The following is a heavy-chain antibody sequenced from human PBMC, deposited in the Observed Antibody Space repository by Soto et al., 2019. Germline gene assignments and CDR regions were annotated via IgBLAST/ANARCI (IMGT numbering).Heavy chain of an antibody. Sequence: GGSLRLSCVASGFTFTNYWMNWVRQAPGKGLEWVANIKPDGSEIYYVGSLKGRFTISRDNAKNSLYLQMNSLRAEDTALYYCAKDIDLRVVPAETSFGYWGQGTLVTVSS. V-gene: IGHV3-7*03. CDR3: AKDIDLRVVPAETSFGY. CDR2: IKPDGSEI. D-gene: IGHD2-2*01. CDR1: GFTFTNYW. J-gene: IGHJ4*02.